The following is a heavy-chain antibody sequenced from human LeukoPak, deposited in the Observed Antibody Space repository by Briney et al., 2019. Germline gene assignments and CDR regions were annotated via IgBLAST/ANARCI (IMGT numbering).Heavy chain of an antibody. D-gene: IGHD3-10*01. CDR3: ARSPYGSGSYFDY. CDR1: GFTFSSYS. J-gene: IGHJ4*02. CDR2: ISSSSRTI. Sequence: GGSLRLSCAASGFTFSSYSMNWVRQAPGKGLEWVSYISSSSRTIYYADSVKGRFTISRDNAKNSLYLQMNSLRAEDTAVYYCARSPYGSGSYFDYWGQGTLVTVSS. V-gene: IGHV3-48*01.